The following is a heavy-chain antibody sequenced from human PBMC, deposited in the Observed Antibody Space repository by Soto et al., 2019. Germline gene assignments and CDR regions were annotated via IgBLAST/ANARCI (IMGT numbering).Heavy chain of an antibody. J-gene: IGHJ4*02. CDR2: IGGNGGNI. Sequence: EVQLLESGGGLVQPGGSLRLSCAASGFTFSRYAMGWVRQAPGKGLEWVSVIGGNGGNIHNADFVKGRFTISRDNSKNTLYLQMNSLRVEYTVVYICATQVFRGSTGTTWVQGTLVTFSS. D-gene: IGHD1-1*01. V-gene: IGHV3-23*01. CDR3: ATQVFRGSTGTT. CDR1: GFTFSRYA.